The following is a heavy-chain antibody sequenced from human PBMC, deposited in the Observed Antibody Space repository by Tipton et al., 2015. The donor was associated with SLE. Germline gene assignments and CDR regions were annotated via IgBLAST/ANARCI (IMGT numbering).Heavy chain of an antibody. J-gene: IGHJ3*02. Sequence: NPSLTCTVSGGSISSGSYYWSWIRQPAGKGLEWIGNIDYSGSTHDNPSLKSRVTTSVDTSKNQFSLKLNSVTAADTAVYYCARRPMGLAAFDIWGQGTVVTVSS. CDR2: IDYSGST. V-gene: IGHV4-61*10. D-gene: IGHD3-16*01. CDR1: GGSISSGSYY. CDR3: ARRPMGLAAFDI.